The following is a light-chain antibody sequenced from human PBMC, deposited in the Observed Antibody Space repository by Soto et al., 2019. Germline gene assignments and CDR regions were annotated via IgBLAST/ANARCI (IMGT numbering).Light chain of an antibody. V-gene: IGKV2-29*03. CDR2: EVS. J-gene: IGKJ2*01. CDR1: QSLLLSTGKTY. Sequence: DIVKTQSPLFLSVTPGEPASISCKSSQSLLLSTGKTYLHWYLQRPGQSPQLLIYEVSNRFSGVPDRISGSGSGTDFTLTISRVEAEDAGVYYCMQGGTSGQGTKLEIK. CDR3: MQGGT.